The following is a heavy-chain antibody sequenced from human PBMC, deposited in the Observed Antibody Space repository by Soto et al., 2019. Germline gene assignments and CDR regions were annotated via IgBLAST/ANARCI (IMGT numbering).Heavy chain of an antibody. CDR3: ARSPTHMWGSYRLGYFDY. D-gene: IGHD3-16*02. V-gene: IGHV4-28*01. Sequence: SETLSLTCAVSGYSISSSNWWGWIRQPPGKGLEWIGYIYYSGSTYYNPSLKSRVTMSVDTSKNQFSLKLSSVTAVDTAVYYCARSPTHMWGSYRLGYFDYWGQGTLVTVSS. J-gene: IGHJ4*02. CDR1: GYSISSSNW. CDR2: IYYSGST.